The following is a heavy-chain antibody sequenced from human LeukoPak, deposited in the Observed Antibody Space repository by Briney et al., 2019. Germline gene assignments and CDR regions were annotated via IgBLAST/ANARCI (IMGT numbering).Heavy chain of an antibody. CDR3: AKSVFDSSGDPYMDV. CDR1: GFTFTRYW. J-gene: IGHJ6*03. V-gene: IGHV3-7*03. Sequence: GGSLRLSCAASGFTFTRYWMSWLRQAPGKGLEWVANIKQDGSEKYYVDSVKGRFTISRENSKSTLYLQMNSLRAEDTAVYYCAKSVFDSSGDPYMDVWGKGTTVTISS. D-gene: IGHD3-22*01. CDR2: IKQDGSEK.